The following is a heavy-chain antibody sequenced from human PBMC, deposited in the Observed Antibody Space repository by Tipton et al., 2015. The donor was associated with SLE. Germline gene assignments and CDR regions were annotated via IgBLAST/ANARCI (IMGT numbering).Heavy chain of an antibody. CDR1: GGSISSYY. CDR2: IYYSGST. D-gene: IGHD7-27*01. V-gene: IGHV4-59*08. CDR3: ARGGPGDPYAFDI. Sequence: TLSLICTVSGGSISSYYWSWIRQPPGKGLEWIGYIYYSGSTNYNPSLKSRVTISVDTSKNQFSLKLSSVTAADTAVYYCARGGPGDPYAFDIWGQGTMVTVSS. J-gene: IGHJ3*02.